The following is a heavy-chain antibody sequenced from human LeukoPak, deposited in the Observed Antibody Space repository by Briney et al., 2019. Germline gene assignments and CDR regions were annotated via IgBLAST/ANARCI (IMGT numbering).Heavy chain of an antibody. CDR3: TRGGGGYLGSNNWFDP. CDR2: IYYSGST. D-gene: IGHD3-16*01. V-gene: IGHV4-59*01. CDR1: GASINNYY. J-gene: IGHJ5*02. Sequence: SETLSLTCTVSGASINNYYWSWIRQHPGKGLEWIGYIYYSGSTYYNPSLKSRVTISVDTSKNQFSLRLSSVTAADTAIYYCTRGGGGYLGSNNWFDPWGQGTLVTVSS.